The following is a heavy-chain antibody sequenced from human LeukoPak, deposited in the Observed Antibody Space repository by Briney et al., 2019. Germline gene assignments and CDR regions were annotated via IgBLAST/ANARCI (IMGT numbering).Heavy chain of an antibody. CDR1: GGTFSSYA. CDR3: AKSGTTGSASSDY. Sequence: RASVKVSCKASGGTFSSYAISWVRQAPGQGLEWMGIMNPSDGSTSYAQKFRGRVTMTRDTSTTTVYMEMSNLSSEDTAMYYCAKSGTTGSASSDYWGQGTLVTVSS. D-gene: IGHD2-8*02. CDR2: MNPSDGST. J-gene: IGHJ4*02. V-gene: IGHV1-46*01.